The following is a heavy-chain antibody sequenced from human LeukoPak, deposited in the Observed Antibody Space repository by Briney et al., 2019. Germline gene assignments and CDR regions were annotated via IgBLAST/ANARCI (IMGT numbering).Heavy chain of an antibody. Sequence: PSETLSLTCTVSGGSISSGSYYWSWIRQPAGKGLEWIGRIYTSGSTNYNPSLKSRVTISVDTSKNQFSLKLSSVTAADTAVYYCARDGLYGAPFDYWGQGTLVTVFS. V-gene: IGHV4-61*02. CDR2: IYTSGST. CDR1: GGSISSGSYY. D-gene: IGHD3/OR15-3a*01. CDR3: ARDGLYGAPFDY. J-gene: IGHJ4*02.